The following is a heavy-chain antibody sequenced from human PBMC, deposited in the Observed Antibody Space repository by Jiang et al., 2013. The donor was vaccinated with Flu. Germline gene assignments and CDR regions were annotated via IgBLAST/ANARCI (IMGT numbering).Heavy chain of an antibody. CDR3: ARGYYYDSSGYYPDAFDI. CDR1: GYTFTGYY. D-gene: IGHD3-22*01. V-gene: IGHV1-2*04. J-gene: IGHJ3*02. CDR2: INPNSGGT. Sequence: KKPGASVKVSCKASGYTFTGYYMHWVRQAPGQGLEWMGWINPNSGGTNYAQKFQGWVTMTRDTSISTAYMELSRLRSDDTAVYYCARGYYYDSSGYYPDAFDIWGQGTMVTVSS.